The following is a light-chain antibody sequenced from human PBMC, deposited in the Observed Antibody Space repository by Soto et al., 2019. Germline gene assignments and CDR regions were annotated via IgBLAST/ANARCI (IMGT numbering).Light chain of an antibody. CDR3: QQYESSPLT. CDR2: GAS. CDR1: QSVSSNF. J-gene: IGKJ4*01. V-gene: IGKV3-20*01. Sequence: EIVLTQSPGTLSLSPGERAALSCMASQSVSSNFLVWYQHKPGQAPRLLIYGASHRATGIPDRFSGSGSGTDFTLTSSRLAPDVFAVYYGQQYESSPLTFGGGTKVVSK.